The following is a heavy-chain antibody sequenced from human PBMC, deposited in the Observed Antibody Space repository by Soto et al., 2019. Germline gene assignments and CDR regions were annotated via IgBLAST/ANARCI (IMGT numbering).Heavy chain of an antibody. Sequence: PGGSLRLSCVGSGFSLANFPMNWVRQTPGKGLEWISYISPRGDNIYYTESVKGRFTISRDNARNSLYLQMNSLRDEDAALYYCAKGHHHNPGWPYYFDSWGQGGPVTVSS. CDR1: GFSLANFP. V-gene: IGHV3-48*02. J-gene: IGHJ4*02. CDR3: AKGHHHNPGWPYYFDS. D-gene: IGHD6-19*01. CDR2: ISPRGDNI.